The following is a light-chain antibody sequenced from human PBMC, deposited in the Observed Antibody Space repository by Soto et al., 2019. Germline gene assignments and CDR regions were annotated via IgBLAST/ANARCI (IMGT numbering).Light chain of an antibody. Sequence: DSQPAQQSSTLAASVVDRVVNSCRASQSISNWLAWYQQKPGKAPKLLIYKASTLETGVPSRFSGSGSGTEFTLTISSLQPDDFATYYCQEYDTYSTFGQGTKVDIK. CDR1: QSISNW. CDR2: KAS. CDR3: QEYDTYST. V-gene: IGKV1-5*03. J-gene: IGKJ1*01.